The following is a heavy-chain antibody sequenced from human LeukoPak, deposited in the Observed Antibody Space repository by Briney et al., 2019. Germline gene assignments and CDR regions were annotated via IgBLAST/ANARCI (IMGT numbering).Heavy chain of an antibody. J-gene: IGHJ3*01. D-gene: IGHD4-17*01. CDR1: GFTFSDYA. CDR2: IMGTGGTT. CDR3: GKDPNGDYVGAFDF. V-gene: IGHV3-23*01. Sequence: GGSLRLSCAASGFTFSDYALIWVRQAPGKGLEWMSAIMGTGGTTYYADSVKGRCTISRDNSRNTVYLQMNSLRAEDTALYFCGKDPNGDYVGAFDFWGPGTMVTVSS.